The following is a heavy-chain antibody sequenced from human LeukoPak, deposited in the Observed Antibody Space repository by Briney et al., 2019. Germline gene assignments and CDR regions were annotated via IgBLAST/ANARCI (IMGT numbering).Heavy chain of an antibody. J-gene: IGHJ4*02. Sequence: PGGSLRLSCAASGFSFSGYWMSWVRQAPGKGLEWVACIKQDGSEIYYVDSVKGRFTISRDNAKNSLYLRMNSLRAEDTAVYYCARGGWYYFDYWGQGTLVTVPS. CDR3: ARGGWYYFDY. D-gene: IGHD6-19*01. V-gene: IGHV3-7*04. CDR2: IKQDGSEI. CDR1: GFSFSGYW.